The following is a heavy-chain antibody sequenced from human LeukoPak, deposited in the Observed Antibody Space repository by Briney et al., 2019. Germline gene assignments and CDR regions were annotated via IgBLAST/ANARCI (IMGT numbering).Heavy chain of an antibody. Sequence: PSETLSLTCTVSGGSLNSYYWTWIRQPPGRGLEWIGNIYYLGSTNYNPSLTSRVTISVDTSKNQFSLKLSSVTAADTAVYYCARDRLQLQSWGQGTLVTVSS. V-gene: IGHV4-59*01. D-gene: IGHD1-1*01. CDR3: ARDRLQLQS. CDR2: IYYLGST. CDR1: GGSLNSYY. J-gene: IGHJ5*02.